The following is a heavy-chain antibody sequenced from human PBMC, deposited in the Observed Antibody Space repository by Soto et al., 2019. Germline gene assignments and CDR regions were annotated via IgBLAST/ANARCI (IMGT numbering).Heavy chain of an antibody. V-gene: IGHV4-31*03. D-gene: IGHD4-17*01. CDR3: ARDLGHDYGGKPDAFDI. CDR2: IYYSGST. CDR1: GGSISSGGYY. J-gene: IGHJ3*02. Sequence: QVQLQESGPGLVKPSQTLSLTCTVSGGSISSGGYYWSWIRQHPGKGLEWIGYIYYSGSTYYNPSLRSRVTISVDSSKNQFSLKLSSVTAADTAVYYCARDLGHDYGGKPDAFDIWGQGTMVTVSS.